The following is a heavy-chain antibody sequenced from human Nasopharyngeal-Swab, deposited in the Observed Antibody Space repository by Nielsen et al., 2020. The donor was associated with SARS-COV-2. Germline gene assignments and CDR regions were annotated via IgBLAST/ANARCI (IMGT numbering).Heavy chain of an antibody. D-gene: IGHD4-17*01. V-gene: IGHV1-69*10. Sequence: SVKVSCKASGGTFSSYAISWVRQAPGQGLEWMGGIIPILGIANYAQKFQGRVTITADKSTSTAYMELSSLRSEDTAVYYCASYTTVTTRYDYWGQGTLVTVSS. CDR2: IIPILGIA. CDR1: GGTFSSYA. CDR3: ASYTTVTTRYDY. J-gene: IGHJ4*02.